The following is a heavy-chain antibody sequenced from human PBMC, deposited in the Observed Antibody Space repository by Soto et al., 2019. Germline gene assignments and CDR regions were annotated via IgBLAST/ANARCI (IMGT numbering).Heavy chain of an antibody. CDR3: ARGMGQPLDY. CDR2: ISTYNGNT. CDR1: GYTFTSYD. J-gene: IGHJ4*02. V-gene: IGHV1-18*01. D-gene: IGHD2-8*01. Sequence: QVQLVQSGAEVKKPGASVKVSCKASGYTFTSYDISWVRQAPEQGLEWMGWISTYNGNTNYAQRLQGRVNMTTDTSKSTAYMDRRSRRSDDTAVYYCARGMGQPLDYWGQGTLVTVSS.